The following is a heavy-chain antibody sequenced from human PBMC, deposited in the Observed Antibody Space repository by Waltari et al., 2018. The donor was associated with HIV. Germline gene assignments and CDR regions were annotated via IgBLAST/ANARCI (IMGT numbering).Heavy chain of an antibody. J-gene: IGHJ3*01. CDR3: ARDQDYYESSGYTCYAFDP. Sequence: QVRLQESGPGLVKPSETLSLTCSVSASSVNSSYSWGWIRQPPGKGLEWIGSIYRTGTTYYNPSLKSRVSISLNMSRNQFSLKLTSVTAADTAVYYCARDQDYYESSGYTCYAFDPWGQGTMVIVSS. CDR1: ASSVNSSYS. CDR2: IYRTGTT. D-gene: IGHD3-22*01. V-gene: IGHV4-38-2*02.